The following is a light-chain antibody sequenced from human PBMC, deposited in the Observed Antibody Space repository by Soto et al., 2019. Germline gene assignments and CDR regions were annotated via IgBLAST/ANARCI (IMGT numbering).Light chain of an antibody. CDR3: QQYGSSPTT. CDR2: GAS. Sequence: EIVFTQSPGTPSLSPGERATLSRRASQSVSSSYLAWYQQKPGQAPRLLIYGASSRATGIPDRFSGSGSGTDFTLTISRLEPEDFAVYYCQQYGSSPTTFGQGTKVDI. J-gene: IGKJ1*01. CDR1: QSVSSSY. V-gene: IGKV3-20*01.